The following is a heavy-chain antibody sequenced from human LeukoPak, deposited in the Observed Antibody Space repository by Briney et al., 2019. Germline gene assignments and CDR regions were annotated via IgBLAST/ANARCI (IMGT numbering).Heavy chain of an antibody. Sequence: PGGSLRLSCAASGFTFSSYWMSWVRQAPGKGLEWVANIKQDGSEKYYVDSVKGRFTISRDNAKNSLYLQMNSLRAEDTAVYYCAKPFSWDWGEMAKYYFDYWGQGTLVTVSS. J-gene: IGHJ4*02. CDR2: IKQDGSEK. CDR3: AKPFSWDWGEMAKYYFDY. D-gene: IGHD5-24*01. V-gene: IGHV3-7*03. CDR1: GFTFSSYW.